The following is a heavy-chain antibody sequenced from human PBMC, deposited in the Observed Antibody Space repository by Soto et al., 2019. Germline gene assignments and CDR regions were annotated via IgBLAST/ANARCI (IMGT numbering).Heavy chain of an antibody. Sequence: ASVKVSCKASGYTFTGYYMHWVRQAPGQGLEWMGWINPNSGGTNYAQKFQGWVTMTRDTSISTAYMELSRLRSDDTAVYYCARDFKYCGGDCYYALDYWGQGTLVTVSS. CDR1: GYTFTGYY. CDR2: INPNSGGT. CDR3: ARDFKYCGGDCYYALDY. J-gene: IGHJ4*02. D-gene: IGHD2-21*02. V-gene: IGHV1-2*04.